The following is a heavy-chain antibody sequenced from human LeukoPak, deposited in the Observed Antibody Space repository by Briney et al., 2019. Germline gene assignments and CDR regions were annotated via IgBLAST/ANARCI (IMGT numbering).Heavy chain of an antibody. V-gene: IGHV1-2*02. CDR3: ARTSAADKGFDY. Sequence: ASVKVSCKASGYTFTGYYMHWVRQAPGQGLEWMGWINPNSGGTNDAQKFQGRVTMTRDTSISTAYMELSRLRSDDTAVYYCARTSAADKGFDYWGQGTLVTVSS. CDR1: GYTFTGYY. CDR2: INPNSGGT. D-gene: IGHD6-13*01. J-gene: IGHJ4*02.